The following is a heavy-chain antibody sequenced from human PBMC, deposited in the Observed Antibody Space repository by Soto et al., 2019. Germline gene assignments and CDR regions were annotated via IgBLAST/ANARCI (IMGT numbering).Heavy chain of an antibody. CDR2: ISGYNSDT. D-gene: IGHD2-2*01. V-gene: IGHV1-18*01. Sequence: QVQLVQSGGEVKKPRASVKVSCRASGYTFSNYGISWVRQAPGQGLEWMGWISGYNSDTNYAQKFQGRVTMTTDTFTNTVYMELGGLRSDDTAVYYCARDRCSTTSCEADLWGQGTLVTVSS. J-gene: IGHJ4*02. CDR1: GYTFSNYG. CDR3: ARDRCSTTSCEADL.